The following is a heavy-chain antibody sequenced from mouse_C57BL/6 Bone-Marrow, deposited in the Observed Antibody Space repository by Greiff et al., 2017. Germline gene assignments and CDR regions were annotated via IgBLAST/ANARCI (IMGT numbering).Heavy chain of an antibody. D-gene: IGHD1-1*01. CDR2: INPGSGGT. CDR1: GYAFTNYL. Sequence: QVQLQQSGAELVRPGTSVKVSCKASGYAFTNYLIEWVKQRPGQGLEWIGVINPGSGGTNYNEKFKGKATLTADKSSSTAYMQLSSLTSEDSAVYFCARYYGRVYAMDYGGQGTSVTVSS. J-gene: IGHJ4*01. CDR3: ARYYGRVYAMDY. V-gene: IGHV1-54*01.